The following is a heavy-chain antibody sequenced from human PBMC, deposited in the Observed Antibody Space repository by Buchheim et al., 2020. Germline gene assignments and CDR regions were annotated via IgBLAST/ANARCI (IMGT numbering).Heavy chain of an antibody. V-gene: IGHV3-23*01. CDR1: GFTFSNSA. Sequence: EAQLLESGGGLVQPGGSLRLSCAVSGFTFSNSAMTWVRQAPGKGLEWVSAISRSGDTPYYADSVMGRFTISRDTSKNPLFLQMNSLGVDDTAVYYCAKEEVPNDYWGLGTL. CDR3: AKEEVPNDY. CDR2: ISRSGDTP. J-gene: IGHJ4*02.